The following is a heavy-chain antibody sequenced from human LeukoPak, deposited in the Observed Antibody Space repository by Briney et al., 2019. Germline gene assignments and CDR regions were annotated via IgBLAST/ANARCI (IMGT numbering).Heavy chain of an antibody. J-gene: IGHJ6*02. D-gene: IGHD3-22*01. CDR1: GGSIRSSYYY. V-gene: IGHV4-39*07. Sequence: SETLSLTCTVSGGSIRSSYYYWGWIRQPPGKGLEWIGEINHSGSTNYNPSLKSRVTISVDTSKNQFSLKLSSVTAADTAVYYCARGRPRDSKYYYYYYGMDVWGQGTTVTVSS. CDR2: INHSGST. CDR3: ARGRPRDSKYYYYYYGMDV.